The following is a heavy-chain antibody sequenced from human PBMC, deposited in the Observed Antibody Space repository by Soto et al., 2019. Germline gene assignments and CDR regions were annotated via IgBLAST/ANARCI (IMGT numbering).Heavy chain of an antibody. Sequence: EVQVVESGGGLVQPGGSLRLSCAASGFTFSSYAMHWVRQAPGKGLEYVSAISSNGGSTYYANSVKGRFTISRDNSKNTLYLQMGSLRAEDMAVYYCARDRGLRYFDWLWLDPWGQGTLVTVSS. V-gene: IGHV3-64*01. CDR1: GFTFSSYA. CDR2: ISSNGGST. J-gene: IGHJ5*02. CDR3: ARDRGLRYFDWLWLDP. D-gene: IGHD3-9*01.